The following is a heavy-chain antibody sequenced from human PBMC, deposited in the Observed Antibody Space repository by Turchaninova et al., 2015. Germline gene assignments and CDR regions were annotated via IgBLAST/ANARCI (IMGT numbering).Heavy chain of an antibody. Sequence: PGRSLRLSCTASGFTFGDYAMSWVRQAPGKGLEWGGFIRSKAYGGTTEYAASVKGSFTSSRDDSKSIAYLQMNSLKTEDTAVYYCTRGYDYSLTLYYYYYYMDVWGKGTTVTVSS. CDR1: GFTFGDYA. J-gene: IGHJ6*03. V-gene: IGHV3-49*04. CDR3: TRGYDYSLTLYYYYYYMDV. D-gene: IGHD4-11*01. CDR2: IRSKAYGGTT.